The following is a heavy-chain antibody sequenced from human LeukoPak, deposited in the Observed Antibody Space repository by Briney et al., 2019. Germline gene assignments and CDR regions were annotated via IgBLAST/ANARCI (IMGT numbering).Heavy chain of an antibody. CDR1: RLTFSTYA. CDR2: VRVGSGTT. V-gene: IGHV3-23*01. J-gene: IGHJ3*02. D-gene: IGHD4-17*01. CDR3: ATDPNGDYFGALDN. Sequence: GGSLRLSCVGSRLTFSTYARTWVRQAPGKGLEWVASVRVGSGTTLYADSVKGRFTIPRDNSKTTLFLQMNSLRADDTAVYYCATDPNGDYFGALDNWGQGTMVTVSS.